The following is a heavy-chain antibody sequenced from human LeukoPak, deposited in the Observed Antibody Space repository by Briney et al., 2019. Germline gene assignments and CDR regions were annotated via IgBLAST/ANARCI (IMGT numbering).Heavy chain of an antibody. CDR2: ISGSGGGT. Sequence: GGSLRLSCAASGFTFSSYAISWVRQAPGKGLERVSAISGSGGGTYYADSVKGLFTISRDNSKNTLYLQMNSLRAEDTAVYYCAKEPLLWFGELQPYYFDYWGQGTLVTVSS. V-gene: IGHV3-23*01. CDR1: GFTFSSYA. CDR3: AKEPLLWFGELQPYYFDY. J-gene: IGHJ4*02. D-gene: IGHD3-10*01.